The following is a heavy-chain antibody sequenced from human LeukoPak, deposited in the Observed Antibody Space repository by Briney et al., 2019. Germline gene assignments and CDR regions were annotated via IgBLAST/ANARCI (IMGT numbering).Heavy chain of an antibody. CDR3: ARVDVLMVYVIDY. V-gene: IGHV4-59*01. J-gene: IGHJ4*02. Sequence: SETLSLTCTVSGGSISSYYWSWIRQPPGKGLEWIGYIYYSGSTNYNPSLKSRVTISVDTSKNQFSLKLSSVTAVDTAVYYCARVDVLMVYVIDYWGQGTLVTVSS. D-gene: IGHD2-8*01. CDR1: GGSISSYY. CDR2: IYYSGST.